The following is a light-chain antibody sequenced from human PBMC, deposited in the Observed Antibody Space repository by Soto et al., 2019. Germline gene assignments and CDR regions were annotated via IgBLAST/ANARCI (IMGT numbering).Light chain of an antibody. CDR3: QPANCDPGT. J-gene: IGKJ1*01. V-gene: IGKV1-12*01. CDR1: HDVRSW. CDR2: GAS. Sequence: DIQMTQSPSSVSASVGDRVTISCRASHDVRSWLAWYQQKPGKAPNLLIYGASTLQSGVPSRFMGSGSGNDCTLTISSVKPEDFATYYCQPANCDPGTLGPGTKVEIK.